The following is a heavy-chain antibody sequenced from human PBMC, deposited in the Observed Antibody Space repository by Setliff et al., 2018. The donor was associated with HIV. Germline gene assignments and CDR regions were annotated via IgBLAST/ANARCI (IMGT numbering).Heavy chain of an antibody. CDR3: ARGRLQLGHPDAFDT. CDR2: VYGSWNT. V-gene: IGHV4-59*01. J-gene: IGHJ3*02. Sequence: SETLSLTCTVSGDSFNNFFWNWIRQAPGRGLEWIGSVYGSWNTNYHPSLKSRVTISLDIYKKQFSLKVLSVTAADTSVYFCARGRLQLGHPDAFDTWGQGTLVTVSS. CDR1: GDSFNNFF. D-gene: IGHD3-10*01.